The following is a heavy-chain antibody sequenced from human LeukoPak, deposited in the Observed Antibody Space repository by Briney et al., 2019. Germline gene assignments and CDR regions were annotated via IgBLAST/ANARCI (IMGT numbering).Heavy chain of an antibody. D-gene: IGHD2-21*02. CDR3: ARTARVFDH. V-gene: IGHV4-4*08. CDR2: IYINGDT. Sequence: SETLSLTCTVSDDSISSYYWSWIRQPPGKALEGLGYIYINGDTNSNPSLKSRVTMSLDTSKKQFSLQLRSVTAADTAVYFCARTARVFDHWGQGLLVTVSS. J-gene: IGHJ4*02. CDR1: DDSISSYY.